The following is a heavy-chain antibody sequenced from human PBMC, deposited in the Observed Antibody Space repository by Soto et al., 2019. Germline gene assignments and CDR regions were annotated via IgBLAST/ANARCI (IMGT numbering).Heavy chain of an antibody. Sequence: ASVKVSCKASGYTFTSYFMHWVRQAPGQGLEWMGGFDPEDGETIYAQNFQGRVTMTEDTSTDTAYMELSSLRSEDTAVYYCAAEQLGLDYWGQGTLVTVSS. CDR3: AAEQLGLDY. D-gene: IGHD6-6*01. CDR2: FDPEDGET. J-gene: IGHJ4*02. CDR1: GYTFTSYF. V-gene: IGHV1-24*01.